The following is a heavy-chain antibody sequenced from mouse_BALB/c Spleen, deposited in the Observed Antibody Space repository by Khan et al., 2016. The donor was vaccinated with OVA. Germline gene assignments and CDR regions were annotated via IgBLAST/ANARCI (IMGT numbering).Heavy chain of an antibody. CDR1: GFSLTTYG. CDR2: IWSGGST. D-gene: IGHD2-4*01. J-gene: IGHJ3*01. Sequence: QVQLKQSGPGLVQPSQSLSITCTVSGFSLTTYGVHWVRQSPGKGLEWLGVIWSGGSTDYNAPFISRMSISKDSSKSQVFFNMNSLQVNDTAIYYCARNYDYDEGLAYWGQGTLVTVSA. V-gene: IGHV2-2*02. CDR3: ARNYDYDEGLAY.